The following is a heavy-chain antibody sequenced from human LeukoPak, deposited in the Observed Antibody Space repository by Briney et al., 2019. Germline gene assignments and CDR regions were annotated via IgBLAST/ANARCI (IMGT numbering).Heavy chain of an antibody. CDR1: GYTFSAYY. Sequence: GASVKVSCKASGYTFSAYYIHWVRQAPGQGLEWMGWISAYNCNTNYAQNLQGRVTLTTDTSTSTAYMELRSLRSDDTAVYYCARSKGGITMIVVVNSAFDVWGPGTMVTVSS. CDR2: ISAYNCNT. D-gene: IGHD3-22*01. CDR3: ARSKGGITMIVVVNSAFDV. J-gene: IGHJ3*01. V-gene: IGHV1-18*04.